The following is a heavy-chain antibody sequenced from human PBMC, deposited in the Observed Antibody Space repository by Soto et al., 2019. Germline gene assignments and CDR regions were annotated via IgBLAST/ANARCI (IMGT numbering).Heavy chain of an antibody. Sequence: EVQLVESGGGLVKPGGSLRLSCAASGFTFSSYNMNWVRQAPGKGLEWVSSLSSSSTYIYYADSVKGRFTISKDNAKNSLYLQMHSLRAEDTDVSYCEGGGINYGDYRSMDVWGKGTTGTVAS. J-gene: IGHJ6*03. CDR3: EGGGINYGDYRSMDV. CDR2: LSSSSTYI. D-gene: IGHD4-17*01. V-gene: IGHV3-21*01. CDR1: GFTFSSYN.